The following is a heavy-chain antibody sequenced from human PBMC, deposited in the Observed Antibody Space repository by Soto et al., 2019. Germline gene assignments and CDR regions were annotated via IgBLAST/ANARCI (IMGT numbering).Heavy chain of an antibody. CDR3: ARMAGPWYFDL. CDR2: INHSGSS. J-gene: IGHJ2*01. Sequence: LSLTCAVQGGSFSGFYWTWIRQPPGKGLEWIGEINHSGSSNYNPPLKSRVTMSLDTSRNQFSLSLNSVTAADTAVYYCARMAGPWYFDLWGRGTQVTVSS. CDR1: GGSFSGFY. V-gene: IGHV4-34*01.